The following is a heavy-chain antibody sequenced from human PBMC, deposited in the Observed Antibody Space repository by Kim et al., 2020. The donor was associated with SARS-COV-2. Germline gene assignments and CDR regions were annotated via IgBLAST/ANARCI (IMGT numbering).Heavy chain of an antibody. J-gene: IGHJ4*02. CDR3: ARAGIAAAGTGYYFDY. CDR1: GFTFSSYA. CDR2: ISYDGSNT. Sequence: GGSLRLSCAASGFTFSSYAMHWVRQAPGKGLEWVADISYDGSNTYYADSVKGRFTISRDNSKNALYLQMNSLRAEDTAVYYCARAGIAAAGTGYYFDYWGQGTLVTVSS. D-gene: IGHD6-13*01. V-gene: IGHV3-30*04.